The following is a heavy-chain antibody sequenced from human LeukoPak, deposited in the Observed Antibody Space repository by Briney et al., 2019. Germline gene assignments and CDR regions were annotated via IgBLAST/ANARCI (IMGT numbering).Heavy chain of an antibody. Sequence: GGSLGLSCAASGFTFSSYGMHWVRQAPGKGLEWVAVIWYDESKRYYADSVKGRFTISRDNSKNTLYLQMNSLRAEDTAVYYCARDDFGSGSPFDYWGQGTLVTVSS. D-gene: IGHD6-19*01. CDR1: GFTFSSYG. CDR2: IWYDESKR. CDR3: ARDDFGSGSPFDY. V-gene: IGHV3-33*01. J-gene: IGHJ4*02.